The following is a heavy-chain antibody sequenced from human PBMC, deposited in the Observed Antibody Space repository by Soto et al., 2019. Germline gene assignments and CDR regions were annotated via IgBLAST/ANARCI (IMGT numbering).Heavy chain of an antibody. CDR3: ARSPYYDFWSGYFLYGMDV. Sequence: QVQLVQSGAEVKKPGSSVKVSCKASGGTFSSYAISWVRQAPGQGLEWMGGIIPIFGTANYAQKFQGRVTITADKSTSTDYMELSSLRSEDTAVYYCARSPYYDFWSGYFLYGMDVLGQGTTVTVSS. D-gene: IGHD3-3*01. CDR1: GGTFSSYA. J-gene: IGHJ6*02. CDR2: IIPIFGTA. V-gene: IGHV1-69*06.